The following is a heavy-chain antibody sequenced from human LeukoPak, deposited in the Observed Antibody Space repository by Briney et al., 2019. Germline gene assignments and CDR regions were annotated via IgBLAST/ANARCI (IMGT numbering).Heavy chain of an antibody. Sequence: PSETLSLTCTVSGGSISSFYWSWIRQPPGEELEWIGYFHYSGTTNYNPSLKSRLTISVNTSKNQFSLKLRFVTAADTAVYYCARTYSSGAFDIWGQGTMVTVSS. CDR1: GGSISSFY. J-gene: IGHJ3*02. D-gene: IGHD6-25*01. CDR3: ARTYSSGAFDI. V-gene: IGHV4-59*08. CDR2: FHYSGTT.